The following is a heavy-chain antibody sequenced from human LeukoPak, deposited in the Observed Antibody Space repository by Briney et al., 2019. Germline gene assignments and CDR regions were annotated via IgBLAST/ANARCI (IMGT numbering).Heavy chain of an antibody. Sequence: PGGSLRLSCAASGFTFSSYAMHWVRQAPGKGLEWVAVISYDGSNKYYADSVKGRFTISRDNSKNTLYLQMNSLRAEDTAVYYCARDGGGYDSLDYYYGMDVWGQGTTVTVSS. D-gene: IGHD2-15*01. V-gene: IGHV3-30-3*01. CDR2: ISYDGSNK. J-gene: IGHJ6*02. CDR1: GFTFSSYA. CDR3: ARDGGGYDSLDYYYGMDV.